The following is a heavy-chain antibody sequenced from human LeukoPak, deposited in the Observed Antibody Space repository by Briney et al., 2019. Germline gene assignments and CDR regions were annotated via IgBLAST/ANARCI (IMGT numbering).Heavy chain of an antibody. CDR2: INHSGST. CDR3: ARVVGTVTTDLPDY. CDR1: GGSFSGYY. D-gene: IGHD4-11*01. J-gene: IGHJ4*02. V-gene: IGHV4-34*01. Sequence: SETLSLTCAVYGGSFSGYYWSWIRQPPGKGLEWIGEINHSGSTNYNPSLKSRVTISVDTSKNQFSLKLSSVTAADTAVYYCARVVGTVTTDLPDYWGQGTLVTVSS.